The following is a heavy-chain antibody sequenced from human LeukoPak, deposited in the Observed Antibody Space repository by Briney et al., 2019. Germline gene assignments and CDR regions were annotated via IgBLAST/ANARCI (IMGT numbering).Heavy chain of an antibody. CDR1: GFTVSSNY. Sequence: PGGSLRLSCAASGFTVSSNYMSWVRQAPGKGLEWVSVIYSGGSTYYADSVRGRFTISRDSAKNSLYLQMNSLRAEDTAVYYCARGARGVGFDYWGQGTLVTVSS. CDR2: IYSGGST. D-gene: IGHD3-10*01. J-gene: IGHJ4*02. V-gene: IGHV3-66*01. CDR3: ARGARGVGFDY.